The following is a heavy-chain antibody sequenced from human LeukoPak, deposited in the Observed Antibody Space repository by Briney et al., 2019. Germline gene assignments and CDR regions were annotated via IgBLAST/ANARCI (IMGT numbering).Heavy chain of an antibody. J-gene: IGHJ4*02. V-gene: IGHV3-30*18. Sequence: PGRSLRLSCAASGFTFGSYGMHWVRQAPGKGLEWVAVISYDGSNKYYADSVKGRFTISRDNSKNTLYLQMNSLRAEDTAVYYCAKGSGYSSGWSFDYWGQGTLVTVSS. CDR2: ISYDGSNK. CDR3: AKGSGYSSGWSFDY. CDR1: GFTFGSYG. D-gene: IGHD6-19*01.